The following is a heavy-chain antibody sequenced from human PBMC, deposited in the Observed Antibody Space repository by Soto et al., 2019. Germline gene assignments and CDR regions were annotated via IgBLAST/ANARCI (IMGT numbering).Heavy chain of an antibody. CDR3: AKVGVATDGDYL. J-gene: IGHJ5*02. CDR1: GFSISNHA. CDR2: ISGGGQAT. V-gene: IGHV3-23*01. Sequence: EGQLLESGGGLVQPGGSLSLSCVVSGFSISNHAMTWVRQAPGEGLEWVAFISGGGQATHYVDSVKGRFIISRDNSKNMVFLQTNSLRIEDTALYFCAKVGVATDGDYLWGQGTVVTVSS. D-gene: IGHD3-3*01.